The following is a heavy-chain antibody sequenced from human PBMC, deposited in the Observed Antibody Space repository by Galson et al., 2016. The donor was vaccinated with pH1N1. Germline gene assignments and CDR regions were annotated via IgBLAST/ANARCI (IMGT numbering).Heavy chain of an antibody. V-gene: IGHV1-2*04. Sequence: SVKVSCKASGYTFTDYYMHWVRQAPGQGLEWMGWINPNSGGTHYAQKFQAWVTLTRDTSRNQFSLNLRSVTAADTAVYYCARLDIVVGEHLDYGLDVWGQGTTVTVSS. CDR3: ARLDIVVGEHLDYGLDV. CDR1: GYTFTDYY. CDR2: INPNSGGT. J-gene: IGHJ6*02. D-gene: IGHD2-2*01.